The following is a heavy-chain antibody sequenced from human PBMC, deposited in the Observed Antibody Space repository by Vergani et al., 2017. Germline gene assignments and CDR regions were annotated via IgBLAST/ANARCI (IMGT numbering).Heavy chain of an antibody. CDR3: ARELELRAFDI. CDR1: GGSISSYY. Sequence: QVQLQESGPGLVKPSETLSLTCTVSGGSISSYYWSWIRHPPGKGLEWIGYIYYSGSTNYNPSLKSRVTISVDTSKNQFSLKLSSLTAADTAVYYCARELELRAFDIWGQGTMVTVSS. D-gene: IGHD1-26*01. J-gene: IGHJ3*02. V-gene: IGHV4-59*01. CDR2: IYYSGST.